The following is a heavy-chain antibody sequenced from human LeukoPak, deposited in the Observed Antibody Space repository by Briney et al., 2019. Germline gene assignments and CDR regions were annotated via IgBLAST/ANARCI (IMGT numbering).Heavy chain of an antibody. CDR1: GYTLTELS. V-gene: IGHV1-2*02. CDR2: INPNSGGT. CDR3: ARGTGEDPATFDY. Sequence: ASVKVSCKVSGYTLTELSMHWVRQAPGQGLEWMGWINPNSGGTNYAQKFQGRVTMTRDTSISTAYMELSRLRSDDTAVYYCARGTGEDPATFDYWGQGTLVTVSS. J-gene: IGHJ4*02. D-gene: IGHD7-27*01.